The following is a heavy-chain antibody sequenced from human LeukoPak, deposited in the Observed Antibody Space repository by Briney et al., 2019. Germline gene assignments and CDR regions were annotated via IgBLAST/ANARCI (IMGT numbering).Heavy chain of an antibody. CDR1: GYTFSDYY. CDR3: ARGERKETGYEPFRI. Sequence: SVKVSCKTSGYTFSDYYLNWARQAPGQGLERMGWLNPKSGGTNYAQKFQGRVTMTSDTSSTTAYMELTSLSFDDTAVYYCARGERKETGYEPFRIRGQGTMVTVSS. D-gene: IGHD3-9*01. V-gene: IGHV1-2*02. J-gene: IGHJ3*02. CDR2: LNPKSGGT.